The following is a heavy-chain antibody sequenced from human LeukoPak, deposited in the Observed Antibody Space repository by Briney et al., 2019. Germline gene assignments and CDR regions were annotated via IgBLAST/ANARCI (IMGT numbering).Heavy chain of an antibody. V-gene: IGHV3-7*01. CDR2: IKQDGSEK. D-gene: IGHD7-27*01. CDR1: GFIFSNYW. J-gene: IGHJ4*02. CDR3: VRALGSGDFDY. Sequence: GGSLRLSCAASGFIFSNYWMSWVRQAPGKGLEWVANIKQDGSEKYYVDSVKGRFTISRDNAKNSLYLQMNSLRAEDTAVYYCVRALGSGDFDYWGQGTLVTVSS.